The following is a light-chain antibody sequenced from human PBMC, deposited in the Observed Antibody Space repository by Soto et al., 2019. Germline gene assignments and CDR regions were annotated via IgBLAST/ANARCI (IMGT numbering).Light chain of an antibody. CDR2: AAS. Sequence: DIQMTQSPSSLSASVGDRVTITCRASQGISNLLGWFQHKPGKAPKRLIYAASSLQGGVPSRFSGSGSWTEFTLTSTGLQPEDFADYYCLQHNTYPYTFGQGTKLEIK. CDR3: LQHNTYPYT. CDR1: QGISNL. V-gene: IGKV1-17*01. J-gene: IGKJ2*01.